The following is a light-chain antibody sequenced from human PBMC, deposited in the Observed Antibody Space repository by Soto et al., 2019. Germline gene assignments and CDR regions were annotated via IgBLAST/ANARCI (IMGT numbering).Light chain of an antibody. CDR1: QSVSTY. Sequence: DIQITPSPSSLSASVGDRVTITCRASQSVSTYVSWYQQKEGKAPKLLINVASTLQSGVASTFSGSGSGTDFTLAISSLQPEDFATYYCQQNASTPQTFGGGTKVDIK. CDR3: QQNASTPQT. CDR2: VAS. J-gene: IGKJ4*01. V-gene: IGKV1-39*01.